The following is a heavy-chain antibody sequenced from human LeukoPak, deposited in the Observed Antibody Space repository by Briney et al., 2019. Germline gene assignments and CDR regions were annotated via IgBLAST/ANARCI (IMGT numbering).Heavy chain of an antibody. D-gene: IGHD3-16*01. Sequence: GGSLRLSCAASGFTFSSYAMSWVRQAPGKGLEWVSAISGSGGSTYYAHTVKGRLNISRDNSNTTLYLQMNSLRAEDTAVYYCAKDGSWGSDIPSTFPYSYGMDVWGQGTTVTVSS. CDR3: AKDGSWGSDIPSTFPYSYGMDV. V-gene: IGHV3-23*01. CDR1: GFTFSSYA. J-gene: IGHJ6*02. CDR2: ISGSGGST.